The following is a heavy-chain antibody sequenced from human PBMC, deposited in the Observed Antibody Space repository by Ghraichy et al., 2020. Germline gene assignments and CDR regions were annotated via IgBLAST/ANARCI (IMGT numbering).Heavy chain of an antibody. V-gene: IGHV4-39*01. CDR2: IYYSGST. CDR1: GSSISSSYYY. Sequence: SQTLSLTCTVSGSSISSSYYYWGWIRQSPRKGLEWIGSIYYSGSTYYNPSLKSRVTISVDTSENQFSLRLSSVTAADTAVYYCATDYYDSSGYPYWGQGTLVTVSS. D-gene: IGHD3-22*01. CDR3: ATDYYDSSGYPY. J-gene: IGHJ4*02.